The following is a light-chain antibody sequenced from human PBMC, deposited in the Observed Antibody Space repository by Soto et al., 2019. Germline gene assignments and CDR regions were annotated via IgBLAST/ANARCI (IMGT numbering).Light chain of an antibody. J-gene: IGKJ1*01. CDR3: QQYNNWPTWT. V-gene: IGKV3-15*01. CDR1: QSVSSN. CDR2: GAS. Sequence: EIVITQSPATLSVYPGERATLSCRASQSVSSNLAWYQQKPGQAPRLLIYGASTRATGIPARFSGSGSGTEFTLTISSLQSEDFAVYYCQQYNNWPTWTFGQGTKVDIK.